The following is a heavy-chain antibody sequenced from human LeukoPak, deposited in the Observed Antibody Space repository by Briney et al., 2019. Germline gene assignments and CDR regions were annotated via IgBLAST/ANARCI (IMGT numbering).Heavy chain of an antibody. Sequence: GYLRLSCEVSGLTFSTYWMTWVRHAPGKGLEWVASINQNGREKYYVDSVKGRFTISRDNAKDSLYLQMNSLRDEDTAVYYCARSLGDDWGQGTLVTVSS. J-gene: IGHJ4*02. V-gene: IGHV3-7*01. CDR2: INQNGREK. CDR1: GLTFSTYW. D-gene: IGHD3-16*01. CDR3: ARSLGDD.